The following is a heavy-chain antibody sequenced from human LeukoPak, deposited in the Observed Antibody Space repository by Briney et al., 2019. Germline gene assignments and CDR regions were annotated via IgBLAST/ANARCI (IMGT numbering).Heavy chain of an antibody. CDR1: GFTFSSYE. D-gene: IGHD1-7*01. CDR3: ARDFGPSRAGTTGVNY. Sequence: GGSLRLSCAASGFTFSSYEMNWVRQAPGKGLEWVSYISSSGSTIYYADSVKGRFTISRDNAKNSLYLQMNSLRAEDTALYYCARDFGPSRAGTTGVNYWGQGTLVTVSS. V-gene: IGHV3-48*03. CDR2: ISSSGSTI. J-gene: IGHJ4*02.